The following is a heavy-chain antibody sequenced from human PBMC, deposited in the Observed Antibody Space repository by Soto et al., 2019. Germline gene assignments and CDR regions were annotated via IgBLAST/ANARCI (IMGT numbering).Heavy chain of an antibody. J-gene: IGHJ4*02. D-gene: IGHD6-19*01. Sequence: QITLKESGPTLVKPTQTLTLTCTFSGFSLTSNAVGVGWFRQPPGKALEWLALIYWDDDNHYSPSLKSRLTFTKDTSKSHVVLIMTNMDPVDTATYYCAHGSGWLFDFWGQGTLVTVSS. CDR1: GFSLTSNAVG. CDR3: AHGSGWLFDF. V-gene: IGHV2-5*02. CDR2: IYWDDDN.